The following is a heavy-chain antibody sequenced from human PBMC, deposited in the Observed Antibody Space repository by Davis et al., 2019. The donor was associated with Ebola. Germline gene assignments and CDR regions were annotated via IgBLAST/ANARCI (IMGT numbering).Heavy chain of an antibody. CDR3: AREASGSALAAFDI. D-gene: IGHD1-26*01. CDR2: INSDGSST. CDR1: GFTFSSYW. J-gene: IGHJ3*02. V-gene: IGHV3-74*01. Sequence: HTGGSLRLSCAASGFTFSSYWMHWVRQAPGKGLVWVSRINSDGSSTSYADSVKGRFTISRDNAKNTLYLQMNSLRAEDTAVYYCAREASGSALAAFDIWGQGTMVTVSS.